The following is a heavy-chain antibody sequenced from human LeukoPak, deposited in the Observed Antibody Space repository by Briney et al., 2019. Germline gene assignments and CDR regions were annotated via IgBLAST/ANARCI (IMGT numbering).Heavy chain of an antibody. CDR1: GYTFTGYY. J-gene: IGHJ4*02. D-gene: IGHD5-12*01. V-gene: IGHV1-2*02. Sequence: ASVKVSCKASGYTFTGYYMHWVRQAPGQGLEWMGWINPNSGGTNYAQKFQGRVTTTRDTSISTAYMELSRLRSDDTAVYYCARRGLKATGVVDYWGQGTLVTVSS. CDR3: ARRGLKATGVVDY. CDR2: INPNSGGT.